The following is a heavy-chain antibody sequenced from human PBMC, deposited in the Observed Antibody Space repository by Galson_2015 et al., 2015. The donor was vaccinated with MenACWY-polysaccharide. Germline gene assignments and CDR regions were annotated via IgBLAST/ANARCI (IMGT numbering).Heavy chain of an antibody. Sequence: SLRLSCAASGFTFSSYGIHWVRQAPGKGLEWVAVILYDGSNQYYAGSVKGRLTISRDNSKNTVYLQMNNLRAEDTALYYCARDAYYYGSSTYRATDYWGQGTLVTVSS. V-gene: IGHV3-30*03. CDR1: GFTFSSYG. J-gene: IGHJ4*02. D-gene: IGHD3-22*01. CDR2: ILYDGSNQ. CDR3: ARDAYYYGSSTYRATDY.